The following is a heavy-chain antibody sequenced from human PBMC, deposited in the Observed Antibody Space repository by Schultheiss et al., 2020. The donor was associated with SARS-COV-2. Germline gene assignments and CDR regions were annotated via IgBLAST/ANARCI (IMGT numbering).Heavy chain of an antibody. CDR2: INPNSGGT. D-gene: IGHD1-14*01. V-gene: IGHV1-2*06. J-gene: IGHJ4*02. Sequence: ASVKVSCKASGYTFTGYYMHWVRQAPGQGLEWMGRINPNSGGTNYAQKFQGRVTMTRNTSISTAYMELSSLRSEDTAVYYCARILTQTGVDYWGQGTLVTVAS. CDR3: ARILTQTGVDY. CDR1: GYTFTGYY.